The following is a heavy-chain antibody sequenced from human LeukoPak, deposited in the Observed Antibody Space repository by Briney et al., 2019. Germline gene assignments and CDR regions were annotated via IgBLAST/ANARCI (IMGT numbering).Heavy chain of an antibody. V-gene: IGHV3-30*18. CDR2: ISYDGSNK. CDR3: AKVLAPSIAARFYYYGMDV. Sequence: GGSLRLSCAASGFTFSSYGMHWVRQAPGKGLEWVAVISYDGSNKYYADSVKGRFTISRDNSKNTLYLQMNSLRAEDTAVYYCAKVLAPSIAARFYYYGMDVWGQGTTVTVSS. CDR1: GFTFSSYG. D-gene: IGHD6-6*01. J-gene: IGHJ6*02.